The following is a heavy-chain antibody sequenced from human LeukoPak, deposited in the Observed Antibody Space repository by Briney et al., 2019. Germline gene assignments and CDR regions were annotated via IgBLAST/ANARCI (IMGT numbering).Heavy chain of an antibody. CDR1: GSTFTDYY. J-gene: IGHJ4*02. V-gene: IGHV1-2*02. D-gene: IGHD3-22*01. CDR3: ARSMIVVVTPGY. Sequence: ASVKVSCKASGSTFTDYYMHWVRQAPGQGLEWMGWINPNSGGTNYAQKFQGRVTMTRDTSISTAYMELSRLRSDDTAVYYCARSMIVVVTPGYWGQGTLVTVSS. CDR2: INPNSGGT.